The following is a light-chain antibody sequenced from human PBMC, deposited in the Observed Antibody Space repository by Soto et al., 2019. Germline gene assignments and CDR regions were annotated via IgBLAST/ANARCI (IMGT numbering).Light chain of an antibody. Sequence: EIVLTQSPGTLSLSPGERATLSCRASQFVSSSYLAWYQQKPGQAPRLLIYGASSRATGIPDRFSGSGSETDFTLTISRLEPEDFAVYYCQQYGGSPRTFGQGTKVDIK. J-gene: IGKJ1*01. CDR1: QFVSSSY. CDR2: GAS. CDR3: QQYGGSPRT. V-gene: IGKV3-20*01.